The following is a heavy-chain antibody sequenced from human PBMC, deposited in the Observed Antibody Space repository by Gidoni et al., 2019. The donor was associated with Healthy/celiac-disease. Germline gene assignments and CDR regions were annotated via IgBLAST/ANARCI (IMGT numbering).Heavy chain of an antibody. CDR3: ARGSSSSWNYMDV. V-gene: IGHV4-59*01. Sequence: QVQLQESGPGLVKPSETLSLTCTVPGGSISSYYWRWIRQPPGKGLEWIWYIYYSGSTNYNPSLKSRVTISVDTSKNQFSLKLSSVTAADTAVYYCARGSSSSWNYMDVWGKGTTVTVSS. J-gene: IGHJ6*03. CDR2: IYYSGST. D-gene: IGHD6-13*01. CDR1: GGSISSYY.